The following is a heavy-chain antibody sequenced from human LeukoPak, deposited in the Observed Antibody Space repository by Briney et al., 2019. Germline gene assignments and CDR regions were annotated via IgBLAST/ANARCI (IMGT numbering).Heavy chain of an antibody. CDR3: ARTLGYCSSTSCYTAKNYYYYYGMDV. CDR1: GGSISSYY. CDR2: IYYSGST. D-gene: IGHD2-2*02. V-gene: IGHV4-59*01. Sequence: PSETLSLTCTVSGGSISSYYWCWIRQPPGKGLEWIGYIYYSGSTNYNPSLKSRVTISVDTSKNQFSLKLSSVTAADTAVYYCARTLGYCSSTSCYTAKNYYYYYGMDVWGQGTTVTVSS. J-gene: IGHJ6*02.